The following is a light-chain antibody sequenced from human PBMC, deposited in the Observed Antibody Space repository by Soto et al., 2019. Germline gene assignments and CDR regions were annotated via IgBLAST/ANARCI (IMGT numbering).Light chain of an antibody. CDR2: EVS. CDR3: SSYTSSSTLGV. J-gene: IGLJ1*01. Sequence: QSALTQPASVSGSPGQSITISCTGTSSDVGGYSYVSWYQHDPGKAPKLLIYEVSNRPSGVSDRFSGSKSGSTASLTISGLQADDEADYYCSSYTSSSTLGVFGTGTKLTVL. V-gene: IGLV2-14*01. CDR1: SSDVGGYSY.